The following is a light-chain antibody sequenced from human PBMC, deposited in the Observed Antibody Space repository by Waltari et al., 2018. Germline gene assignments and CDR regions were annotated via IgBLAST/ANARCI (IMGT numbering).Light chain of an antibody. CDR3: SSYTSTNTWM. CDR1: SLDVGGYNY. J-gene: IGLJ3*02. CDR2: YVN. Sequence: QTALTQSAPVSGPPAQSMTISSTLTSLDVGGYNYVPCYQQHPGKAPKLMIFYVNKRPSGVSNRFSGAKSGNTASLTISGLQAEDEAEYHCSSYTSTNTWMFGGGTKLTVL. V-gene: IGLV2-14*03.